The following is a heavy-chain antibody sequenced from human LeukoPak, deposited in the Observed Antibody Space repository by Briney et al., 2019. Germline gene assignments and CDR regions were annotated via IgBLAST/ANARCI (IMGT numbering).Heavy chain of an antibody. V-gene: IGHV3-13*01. CDR3: ARARGYYYMDV. Sequence: GGSLRLSCAASGFSFSGYDMHWVRQLTGKGLEWVSAIGVAGDTYYPGSVKGRFTISRENDKNSLYLQMNSLRAGDTAVYYCARARGYYYMDVWGKGPTVIVSS. D-gene: IGHD3-10*01. CDR1: GFSFSGYD. J-gene: IGHJ6*03. CDR2: IGVAGDT.